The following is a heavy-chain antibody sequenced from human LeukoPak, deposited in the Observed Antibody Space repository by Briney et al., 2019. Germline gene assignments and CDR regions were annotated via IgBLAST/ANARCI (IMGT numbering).Heavy chain of an antibody. J-gene: IGHJ3*02. Sequence: ASVKVSCKASGYTFTGYYMHWVRQAPGQGLEWMGMINPNSGGTNYAQKFNVRVTMTRDTSISTAYMELSRLRSDDTAVYYCARDSSSVDAFDIWGQGTMVTVSS. CDR2: INPNSGGT. V-gene: IGHV1-2*02. CDR1: GYTFTGYY. D-gene: IGHD6-6*01. CDR3: ARDSSSVDAFDI.